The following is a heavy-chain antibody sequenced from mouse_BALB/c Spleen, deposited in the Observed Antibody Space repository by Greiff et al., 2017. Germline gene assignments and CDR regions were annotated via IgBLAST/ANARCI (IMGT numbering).Heavy chain of an antibody. CDR3: ATLDSSGYYFDY. J-gene: IGHJ2*01. Sequence: EVMLVESGGGLVQPGGSRKLSCAASGFTFSSFGMHWVRQAPEKGLEWVAYISSGSSTIYYADTVKGRFTISRDNPKNTLFLQMTSLRSEDTAMYYCATLDSSGYYFDYWGQGTTLTVSS. V-gene: IGHV5-17*02. CDR2: ISSGSSTI. CDR1: GFTFSSFG. D-gene: IGHD3-2*01.